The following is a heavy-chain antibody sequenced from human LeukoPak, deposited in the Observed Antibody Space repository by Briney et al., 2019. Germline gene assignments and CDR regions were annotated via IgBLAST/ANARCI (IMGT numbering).Heavy chain of an antibody. D-gene: IGHD6-19*01. CDR1: GGSFSGYY. J-gene: IGHJ4*02. V-gene: IGHV4-34*01. CDR2: VNHGGST. Sequence: SETLSLTCAVYGGSFSGYYWSWIRQPPGKGLEWIGEVNHGGSTNYNPSLKSRVTISIDTSKNQFSLKLSSVTAADTAVYYCARDYVGVAGTFDYWGQGTLVTVSS. CDR3: ARDYVGVAGTFDY.